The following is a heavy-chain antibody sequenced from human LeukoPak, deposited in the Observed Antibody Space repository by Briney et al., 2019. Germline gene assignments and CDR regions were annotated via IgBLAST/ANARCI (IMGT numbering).Heavy chain of an antibody. D-gene: IGHD2-15*01. J-gene: IGHJ4*02. Sequence: PGGSLRLSCAASGFTFSDYYMSWIRQAPGKGLEWVSYISSSGTTIFYADSVKGRFTISRDNAKNSLYLQMNSLRAEDTAVYHCARVGGRSCSGGRCHLDYWGRGSLVTVSS. CDR2: ISSSGTTI. CDR3: ARVGGRSCSGGRCHLDY. CDR1: GFTFSDYY. V-gene: IGHV3-11*04.